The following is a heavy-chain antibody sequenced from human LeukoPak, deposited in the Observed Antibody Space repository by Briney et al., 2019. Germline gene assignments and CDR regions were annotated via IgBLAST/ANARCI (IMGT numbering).Heavy chain of an antibody. J-gene: IGHJ4*02. Sequence: GGSLRLSCAAPGFTFSSYEMNWVRQAPGKGREWVSYISSSGSTIYYADSLKGRFTISRDNAKNSLYLQMNSLRAEDTAVYYCARAHYYDSSGLDFWGQGTLVTVSS. CDR1: GFTFSSYE. CDR3: ARAHYYDSSGLDF. V-gene: IGHV3-48*03. D-gene: IGHD3-22*01. CDR2: ISSSGSTI.